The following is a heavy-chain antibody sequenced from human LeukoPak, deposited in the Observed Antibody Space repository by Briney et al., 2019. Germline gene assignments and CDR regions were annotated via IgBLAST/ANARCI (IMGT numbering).Heavy chain of an antibody. CDR1: RGTFSSYG. J-gene: IGHJ6*03. D-gene: IGHD5-18*01. V-gene: IGHV1-69*06. CDR3: ARVGERTAMVTSHYYYMDV. CDR2: IIPIFGTA. Sequence: SVKVSCKASRGTFSSYGISWVRQAPGQGLGWMGGIIPIFGTAKYAQKFQGRVTITADKSTSTAYMELSSLRSEDTAVYYCARVGERTAMVTSHYYYMDVWGKGTAVTVFS.